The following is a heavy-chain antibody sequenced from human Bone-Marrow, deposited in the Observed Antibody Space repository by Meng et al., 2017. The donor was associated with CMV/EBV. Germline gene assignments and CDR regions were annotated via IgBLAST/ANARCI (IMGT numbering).Heavy chain of an antibody. CDR3: ARGVSGYYYNWFDP. D-gene: IGHD3-22*01. V-gene: IGHV4-59*11. Sequence: SETLSLTCIVSGGSISRHYWTWIRQPPGKGLEYIGYIYYSGSTNYNPSLKSRVTISVDTSKNQFSLKLSSVTAADTAVYYCARGVSGYYYNWFDPWGQGTLVTVSS. J-gene: IGHJ5*02. CDR1: GGSISRHY. CDR2: IYYSGST.